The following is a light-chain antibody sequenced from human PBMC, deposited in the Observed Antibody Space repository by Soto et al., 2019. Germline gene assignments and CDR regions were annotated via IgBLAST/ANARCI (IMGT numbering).Light chain of an antibody. CDR3: QQSYSAPPLT. V-gene: IGKV1-39*01. Sequence: DIQMTQSPSSLSASVGDRVTITCRASQSINTNLNWYQQKPGKAPNLLIYGASTLQSGVPSRFSGSGSGTYFTLTIISLQPEDFATYYCQQSYSAPPLTFGGGTKVETK. CDR2: GAS. CDR1: QSINTN. J-gene: IGKJ4*01.